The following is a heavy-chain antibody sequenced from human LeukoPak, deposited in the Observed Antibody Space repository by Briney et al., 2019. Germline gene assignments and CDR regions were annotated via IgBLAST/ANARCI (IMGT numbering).Heavy chain of an antibody. D-gene: IGHD2-2*01. J-gene: IGHJ4*02. CDR3: ARDGCSSIGCYGGFGDY. CDR1: GFTFGSYA. V-gene: IGHV3-30*04. Sequence: GGSLRLSCAASGFTFGSYAMHWVRQAPGKGLEWVAVISYDGRDKYYADSVRGRFTISRDNSKKTLYLQLNSLRAEDTAIYYCARDGCSSIGCYGGFGDYWGQGTLVTASS. CDR2: ISYDGRDK.